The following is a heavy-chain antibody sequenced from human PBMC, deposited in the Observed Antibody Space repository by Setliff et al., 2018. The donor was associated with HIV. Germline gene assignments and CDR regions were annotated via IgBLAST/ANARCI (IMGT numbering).Heavy chain of an antibody. V-gene: IGHV3-33*01. CDR1: GFTFSPYA. CDR3: ARDPPGSGFHLDY. Sequence: SLRLSCATSGFTFSPYAIHWVRQAPGMGLEWVAMIWADETTKFYADSVKGRFTISRDNSKNTMYLQMNTLRVEDTAVYYCARDPPGSGFHLDYWGQGTPVTVSS. D-gene: IGHD5-12*01. CDR2: IWADETTK. J-gene: IGHJ4*02.